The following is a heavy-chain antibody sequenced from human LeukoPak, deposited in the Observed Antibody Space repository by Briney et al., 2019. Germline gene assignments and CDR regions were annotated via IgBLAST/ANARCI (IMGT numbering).Heavy chain of an antibody. CDR3: ARRCDTSSYYTYYFDY. J-gene: IGHJ4*02. CDR2: INPNSGGT. D-gene: IGHD3-22*01. Sequence: ASVKVSCKASGYTFTAYYIHWVRQAPGQGLEWMGWINPNSGGTNYAQKFQGRVTMTRDTSISTAYMELSRLRSDDTAVYYCARRCDTSSYYTYYFDYWGQGTLVTVSS. V-gene: IGHV1-2*02. CDR1: GYTFTAYY.